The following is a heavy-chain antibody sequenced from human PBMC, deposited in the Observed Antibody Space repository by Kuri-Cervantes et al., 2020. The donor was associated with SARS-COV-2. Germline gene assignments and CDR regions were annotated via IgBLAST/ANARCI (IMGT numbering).Heavy chain of an antibody. CDR1: GYTFISYA. CDR3: ARKGVVVYYDILTGYDGFGD. J-gene: IGHJ4*02. D-gene: IGHD3-9*01. Sequence: ASVKISCKASGYTFISYAMNWVRQAPGQGLEGMGWINTNTGNPTYAQGFTGRLVSFLDTSVSTAYLQISSLKAKDTAVYYCARKGVVVYYDILTGYDGFGDWGQGTMVTVSS. CDR2: INTNTGNP. V-gene: IGHV7-4-1*02.